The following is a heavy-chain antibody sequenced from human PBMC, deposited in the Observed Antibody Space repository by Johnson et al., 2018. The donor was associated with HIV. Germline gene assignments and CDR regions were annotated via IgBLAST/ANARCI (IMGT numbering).Heavy chain of an antibody. D-gene: IGHD6-13*01. CDR1: GFTFTNAW. V-gene: IGHV3-15*01. J-gene: IGHJ3*02. Sequence: VQLVESGGGLVKPGGSLRLSCAASGFTFTNAWMSWVRQAPGQGLEWVGRIKSKTDGGTTDYAAPVKGRFTISRDDSKNTLSLQMNSLRIEDTAVYYCAKGRSSSWYDAFDSWGQGTMVTVAS. CDR3: AKGRSSSWYDAFDS. CDR2: IKSKTDGGTT.